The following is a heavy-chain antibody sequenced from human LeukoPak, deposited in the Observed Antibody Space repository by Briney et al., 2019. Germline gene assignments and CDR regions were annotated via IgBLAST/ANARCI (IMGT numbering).Heavy chain of an antibody. V-gene: IGHV3-21*01. Sequence: PGGSLRLSCAASGFTFSSYSMNWVRQAPGKGLEWVSSISSSSSYIYYADSVKGRFTISRDNAKNSLYLQMSSLRAEDTAVYYCAGSAYVDIVATSDYWGQGTLVTVSS. D-gene: IGHD5-12*01. CDR2: ISSSSSYI. J-gene: IGHJ4*02. CDR1: GFTFSSYS. CDR3: AGSAYVDIVATSDY.